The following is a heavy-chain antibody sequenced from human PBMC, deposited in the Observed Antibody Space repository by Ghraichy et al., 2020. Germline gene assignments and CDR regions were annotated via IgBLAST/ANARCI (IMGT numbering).Heavy chain of an antibody. CDR1: GYTFSTYG. CDR3: ARDYGSGPSGGWFDS. J-gene: IGHJ5*01. D-gene: IGHD3-10*01. V-gene: IGHV1-3*01. CDR2: INSANGKT. Sequence: ASVKVSCKASGYTFSTYGMHWVRQAPGQRLEWMGWINSANGKTKYSQKFQGRVTITRDTSASTANMELSSLTSEDTVVYYCARDYGSGPSGGWFDSWGQGTLVTVSS.